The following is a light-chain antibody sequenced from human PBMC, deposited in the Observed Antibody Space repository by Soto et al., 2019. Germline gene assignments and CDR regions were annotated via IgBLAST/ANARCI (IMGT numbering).Light chain of an antibody. J-gene: IGLJ2*01. Sequence: QSVLTQPPSASGTPGQRVTISCCGSSSNIGSNYVYWYQQLPGTAPKVLIYRNNQRPSGVPDRFSGSKSGTSASLAISGLRSEDEADYYCAAWDDSLSGVVFGGGTKLTVL. CDR2: RNN. CDR1: SSNIGSNY. V-gene: IGLV1-47*01. CDR3: AAWDDSLSGVV.